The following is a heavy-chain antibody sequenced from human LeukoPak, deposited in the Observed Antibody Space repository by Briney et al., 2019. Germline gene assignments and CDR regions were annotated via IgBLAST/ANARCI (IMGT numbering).Heavy chain of an antibody. V-gene: IGHV3-30*18. D-gene: IGHD6-25*01. Sequence: QPGGSLRLSCAASGFTFSSYGMHWVRQAPGKGLEWVAVISYDGSNKYYADSVKGRFTISRDNSKNTLYLQMNSLRAEDTAVYYCAKDRMNSSGLPLDYWGQGTLVTVSS. CDR3: AKDRMNSSGLPLDY. CDR2: ISYDGSNK. J-gene: IGHJ4*02. CDR1: GFTFSSYG.